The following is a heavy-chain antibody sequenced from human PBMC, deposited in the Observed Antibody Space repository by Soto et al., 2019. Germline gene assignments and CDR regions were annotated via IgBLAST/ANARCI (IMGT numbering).Heavy chain of an antibody. J-gene: IGHJ4*02. D-gene: IGHD4-4*01. V-gene: IGHV4-34*01. CDR1: GGSFSGYY. CDR3: ARRPTTVTTFRSSRFDY. CDR2: INHSGST. Sequence: QVQLQQWGAGLLKPSETLSLTCAVYGGSFSGYYWSWIRQPPGKGLEWIGEINHSGSTNYNPSLKSRVTISVDTSKYQFALRLSSVTAADTAVYYCARRPTTVTTFRSSRFDYWGQGTLVTVSS.